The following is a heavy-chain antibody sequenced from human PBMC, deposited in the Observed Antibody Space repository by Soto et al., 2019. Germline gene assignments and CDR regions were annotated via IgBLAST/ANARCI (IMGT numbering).Heavy chain of an antibody. D-gene: IGHD2-15*01. Sequence: GGSLRLSCAASGFTFSNYAMSWVRQAPGKGLEWVSAISGTGGSTYYADSVKGRFTISRDNSKNTLYLQMNSLRAEDTAVYYCAKGRVRYCTGGTCYETGDYWGQGTVVTVSS. CDR1: GFTFSNYA. CDR2: ISGTGGST. CDR3: AKGRVRYCTGGTCYETGDY. V-gene: IGHV3-23*01. J-gene: IGHJ4*02.